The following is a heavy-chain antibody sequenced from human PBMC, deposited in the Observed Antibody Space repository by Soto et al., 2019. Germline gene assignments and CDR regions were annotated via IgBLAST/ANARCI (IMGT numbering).Heavy chain of an antibody. D-gene: IGHD6-13*01. V-gene: IGHV3-23*01. J-gene: IGHJ1*01. CDR3: AKGPRPRYSSRRPYFPL. Sequence: PGGSLRLSCAASGFTFSGYTLNWVRQAPGRGLEWVSSISGAGDKIFYADSVKGRFTISRDSSKNTLYLQMNSLRADDTAVYYCAKGPRPRYSSRRPYFPLWAKGTLDPVSS. CDR1: GFTFSGYT. CDR2: ISGAGDKI.